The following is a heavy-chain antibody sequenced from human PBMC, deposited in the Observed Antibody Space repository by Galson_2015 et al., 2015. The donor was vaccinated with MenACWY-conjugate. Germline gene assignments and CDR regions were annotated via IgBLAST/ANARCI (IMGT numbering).Heavy chain of an antibody. CDR3: ARLPAGSEIRYFYGMDV. Sequence: SLRLSCAASGFTFSSNWMNWVRQAPGKGLEWVANINQDGSEKYYVDSMKGRFTISRDDAKNSLYLQMNSLRAEDTAVYYCARLPAGSEIRYFYGMDVWGQGTTVTVSS. CDR2: INQDGSEK. J-gene: IGHJ6*02. V-gene: IGHV3-7*03. D-gene: IGHD5-24*01. CDR1: GFTFSSNW.